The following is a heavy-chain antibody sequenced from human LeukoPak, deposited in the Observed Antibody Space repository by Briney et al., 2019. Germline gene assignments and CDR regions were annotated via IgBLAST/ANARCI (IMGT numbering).Heavy chain of an antibody. D-gene: IGHD6-13*01. CDR3: ARGSYSSSWKTFDY. Sequence: GGSLRLSCAASGFTFSSYAMHWVRQAPGKGLEWVALISYDGSINDYADSVKGRFTISRDNSKNTLYLQMDSLRADDTAMYYCARGSYSSSWKTFDYWGQGTLVTVSS. CDR2: ISYDGSIN. CDR1: GFTFSSYA. J-gene: IGHJ4*02. V-gene: IGHV3-30*04.